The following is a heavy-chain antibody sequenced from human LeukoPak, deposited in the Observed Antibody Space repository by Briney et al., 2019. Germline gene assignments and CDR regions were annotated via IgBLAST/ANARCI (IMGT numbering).Heavy chain of an antibody. CDR2: INPSGGST. CDR3: ASNPAGTSGGHWFDP. Sequence: ASVTVSCKASGYTFTSYYMHWVRQAPGQGLAWMGIINPSGGSTSYAQKFQGRVTMTRDTSTSTVYMELSSLRSEDTAVYYFASNPAGTSGGHWFDPWGQGTLVTVSS. CDR1: GYTFTSYY. V-gene: IGHV1-46*01. D-gene: IGHD6-13*01. J-gene: IGHJ5*02.